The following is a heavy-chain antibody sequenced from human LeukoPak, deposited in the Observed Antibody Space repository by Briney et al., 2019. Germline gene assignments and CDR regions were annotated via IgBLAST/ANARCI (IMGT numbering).Heavy chain of an antibody. V-gene: IGHV1-8*01. CDR3: ARAHPYDSSGSVVY. CDR1: LYTFTIHD. J-gene: IGHJ4*02. D-gene: IGHD3-22*01. Sequence: ASVKVSCKPSLYTFTIHDINWGRQATGQGLEWMGWMNPNSGNTDYAQTFQSRDTMTRNTSISTAYMELSSLRSEDTAVYYCARAHPYDSSGSVVYWGQGTLVTVSS. CDR2: MNPNSGNT.